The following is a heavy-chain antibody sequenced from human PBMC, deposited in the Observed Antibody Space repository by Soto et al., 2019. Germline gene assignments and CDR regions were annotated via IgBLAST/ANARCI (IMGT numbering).Heavy chain of an antibody. D-gene: IGHD3-22*01. Sequence: SETLSLTCTVSGGSISSSSYYWGWIRQPPGKGLEWIGSIYYSGSTYYNPSLKSRVTISVDTSKNQFSLKLSSVTAADTAVYYCARLIDSSGYYYYFDYWGQGTLVTVSS. CDR3: ARLIDSSGYYYYFDY. CDR1: GGSISSSSYY. V-gene: IGHV4-39*01. CDR2: IYYSGST. J-gene: IGHJ4*02.